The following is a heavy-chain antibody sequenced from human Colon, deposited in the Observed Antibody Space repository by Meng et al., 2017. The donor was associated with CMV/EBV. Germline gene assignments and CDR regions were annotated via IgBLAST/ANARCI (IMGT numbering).Heavy chain of an antibody. Sequence: VPLMQYGAEMSEPGASLKVSCKAAGYTFTGYLIHWGRQAPGQGLEWMGWINPYSGDTIYAQKFEVGVTMTRDASITTAYLELSSLKSDDTAVYYCGTFGGDFDYWGQGTLVTVSS. CDR3: GTFGGDFDY. CDR1: GYTFTGYL. CDR2: INPYSGDT. V-gene: IGHV1-2*02. D-gene: IGHD3-3*01. J-gene: IGHJ4*02.